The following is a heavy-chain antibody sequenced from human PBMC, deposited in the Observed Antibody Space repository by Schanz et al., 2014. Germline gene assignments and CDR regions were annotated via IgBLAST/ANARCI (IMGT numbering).Heavy chain of an antibody. Sequence: EVQLVESGGGLIHPGGSLRLSCAVSGFTVSTNYMTWVRQAPGKGLECVSVLYTGGSTFYAESVRGRFFISRDSSKNTLYLQMNSLRTEDTAVYYCARGDMVRGVFDYWGQGTLVTVSS. CDR1: GFTVSTNY. CDR2: LYTGGST. J-gene: IGHJ4*02. CDR3: ARGDMVRGVFDY. D-gene: IGHD3-10*01. V-gene: IGHV3-66*03.